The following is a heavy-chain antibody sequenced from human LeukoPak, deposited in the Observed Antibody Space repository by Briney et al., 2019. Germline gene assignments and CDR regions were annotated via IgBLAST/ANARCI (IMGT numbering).Heavy chain of an antibody. CDR3: AKDEDFHSWSYHYYMDV. V-gene: IGHV3-30*02. J-gene: IGHJ6*03. CDR1: GFTFSSYG. CDR2: IRYDGSNK. Sequence: PGGSLRLSCAASGFTFSSYGMHWVRQAPGKGLEWVAFIRYDGSNKYYADSVKGRFTISRDNSKNTLYLQMNSLRAEDAAVYYCAKDEDFHSWSYHYYMDVWGKGTTVTVSS. D-gene: IGHD3-3*01.